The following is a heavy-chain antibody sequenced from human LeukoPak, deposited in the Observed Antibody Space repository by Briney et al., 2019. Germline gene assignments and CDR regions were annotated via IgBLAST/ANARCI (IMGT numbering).Heavy chain of an antibody. J-gene: IGHJ4*02. CDR2: ISPYYGSP. D-gene: IGHD2-2*01. CDR1: GYTFTGYY. V-gene: IGHV1-18*04. Sequence: ASVKVSCKASGYTFTGYYMHWVRQAPGHGLEWMGWISPYYGSPKYAHNLQGRVSMTTDTSTSTAYMELRSLTADDTAVYYCARDTCSSTDGYFGYFDFWGQGTLVTVSS. CDR3: ARDTCSSTDGYFGYFDF.